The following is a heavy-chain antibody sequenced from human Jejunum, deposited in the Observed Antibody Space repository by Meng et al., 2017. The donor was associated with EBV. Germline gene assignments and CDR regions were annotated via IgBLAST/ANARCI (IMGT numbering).Heavy chain of an antibody. Sequence: LAGAGVKEPCASVKVSCKVSVYMSISDARHWVRQAPGQRLDWMGWINIGNGNTKYTQKFHGRLTISRDTSANTAYLELSSLTSEDTAIYYCATGDDYGNSNFDYWGQGTLVTVFS. CDR2: INIGNGNT. D-gene: IGHD2/OR15-2a*01. CDR1: VYMSISDA. CDR3: ATGDDYGNSNFDY. V-gene: IGHV1-3*04. J-gene: IGHJ4*02.